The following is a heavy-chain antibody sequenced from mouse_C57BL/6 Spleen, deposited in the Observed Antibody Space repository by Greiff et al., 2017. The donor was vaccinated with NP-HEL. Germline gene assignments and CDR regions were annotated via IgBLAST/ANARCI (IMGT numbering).Heavy chain of an antibody. Sequence: QVTLKVSGPGILQPSQTLSLTCSFSGFSLSTFGMGVGWIRQPSGKGLEWLAPIWWDDDKYYNPALKSRLTISKDTSKNQVFLKIANVDTADTATYYCARPHYYGSSYAMDYWGQGTSVTVSS. D-gene: IGHD1-1*01. CDR2: IWWDDDK. V-gene: IGHV8-8*01. CDR3: ARPHYYGSSYAMDY. CDR1: GFSLSTFGMG. J-gene: IGHJ4*01.